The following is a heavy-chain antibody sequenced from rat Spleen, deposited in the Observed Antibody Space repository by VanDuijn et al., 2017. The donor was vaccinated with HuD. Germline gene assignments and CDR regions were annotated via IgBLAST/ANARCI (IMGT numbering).Heavy chain of an antibody. J-gene: IGHJ2*01. CDR1: GFTFSNYG. CDR2: ISYDGSST. Sequence: EVQLVASGGGLVQPGRSLKLSCAASGFTFSNYGMAWVRQAPTKGLEWVATISYDGSSTYYRDSVRGRFTISRDNAKSTLYLQMDSLRSEDTATYYCARSVFDYWGQGVMVTVSS. V-gene: IGHV5-29*01. CDR3: ARSVFDY.